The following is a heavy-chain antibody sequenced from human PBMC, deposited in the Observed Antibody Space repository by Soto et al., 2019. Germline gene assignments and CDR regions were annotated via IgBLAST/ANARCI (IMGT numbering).Heavy chain of an antibody. CDR3: ATENRNYGMDV. Sequence: ASVKVSCKASGYIFTNYAMHWVRQAPGQRLEWMGWINAANGNTKYSQKFQGRVTMTEDTSTDTAYMELSSLRSEDTAVYYCATENRNYGMDVWGQGTTVTVSS. V-gene: IGHV1-3*01. J-gene: IGHJ6*02. CDR1: GYIFTNYA. CDR2: INAANGNT.